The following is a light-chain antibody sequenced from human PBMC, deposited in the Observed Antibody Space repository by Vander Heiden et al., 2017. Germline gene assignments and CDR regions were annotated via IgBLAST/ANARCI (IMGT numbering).Light chain of an antibody. J-gene: IGKJ1*01. CDR2: AAS. Sequence: EIELTQSPGSLSASVGDRVTITCRASQSISSYLNWYQQKPGKAPKLLIYAASSLQSGVPARFSGSGSGTDFTLTISRLQPEDFATYYCQQSDSTLWTFGQGTKVEIK. CDR1: QSISSY. V-gene: IGKV1-39*01. CDR3: QQSDSTLWT.